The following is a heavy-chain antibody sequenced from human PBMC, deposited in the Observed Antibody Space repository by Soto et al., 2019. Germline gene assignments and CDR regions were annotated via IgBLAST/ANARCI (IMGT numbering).Heavy chain of an antibody. V-gene: IGHV1-69*13. CDR3: AREGSGYNF. CDR2: IIPVFGRP. J-gene: IGHJ1*01. D-gene: IGHD5-18*01. Sequence: SVKVSFKASGGPFSSFGISLVRQAPGQGLEWMGGIIPVFGRPNYAQRFRGRLTITADESTNTGYMELIDLRSEDTAVYYCAREGSGYNFWGQGTKVTVSS. CDR1: GGPFSSFG.